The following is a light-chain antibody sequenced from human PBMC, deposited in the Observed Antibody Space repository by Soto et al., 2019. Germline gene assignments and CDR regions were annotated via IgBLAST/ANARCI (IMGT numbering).Light chain of an antibody. CDR2: KAS. V-gene: IGKV1-5*03. CDR1: QNINRW. Sequence: IHMTQSPSTLSASVGDTVTITCRASQNINRWLAWYQHKPCQAPKPLIYKASTLESGVPSRFSGNASGTDFTLTISSLQPDDSATYFCQQYNYYWTFGQGTKVEIK. CDR3: QQYNYYWT. J-gene: IGKJ1*01.